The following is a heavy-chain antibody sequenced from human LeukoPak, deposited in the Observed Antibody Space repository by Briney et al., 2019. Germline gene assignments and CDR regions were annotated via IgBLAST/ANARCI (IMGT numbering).Heavy chain of an antibody. Sequence: SETLSLTWTVSGGSISSYYWSWIRQPPGKGLEWIGYIYYSGSTNYNPSLKSRVTISVDTSKNQFSLKLSSVTAADTAVYYCAGDCYGSGSRDWGQGTLVTVSS. J-gene: IGHJ4*02. CDR3: AGDCYGSGSRD. D-gene: IGHD3-10*01. V-gene: IGHV4-59*01. CDR2: IYYSGST. CDR1: GGSISSYY.